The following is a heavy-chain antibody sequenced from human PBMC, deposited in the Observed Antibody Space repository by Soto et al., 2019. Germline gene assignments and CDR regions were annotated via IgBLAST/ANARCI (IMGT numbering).Heavy chain of an antibody. J-gene: IGHJ4*02. V-gene: IGHV3-9*01. D-gene: IGHD2-15*01. Sequence: EVQLVESGGGLVQPGRSLRLSCAASGFTFDDYAMHWVRQAPGKGLEWVSGISWNSGSIGYADSVKGRFTISRDNAKNSVYLQMNSLRAEDTALYYCAKDRGVVVAATLDYWGQGTLVTVSS. CDR2: ISWNSGSI. CDR1: GFTFDDYA. CDR3: AKDRGVVVAATLDY.